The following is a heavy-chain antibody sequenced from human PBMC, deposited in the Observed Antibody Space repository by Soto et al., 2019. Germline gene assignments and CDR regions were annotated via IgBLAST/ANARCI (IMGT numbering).Heavy chain of an antibody. J-gene: IGHJ4*02. V-gene: IGHV3-74*01. D-gene: IGHD2-15*01. CDR3: ARVSYCSGGSCPNRYFDY. Sequence: PVGSLRLSCAASGFTFSSYWMHWVRQAPGKGLVWVSRINSDGSSTSYADSVKGRFTISRDNAKNTLYLQINSLRAEDTAVYYCARVSYCSGGSCPNRYFDYWGQGTLVTVSS. CDR2: INSDGSST. CDR1: GFTFSSYW.